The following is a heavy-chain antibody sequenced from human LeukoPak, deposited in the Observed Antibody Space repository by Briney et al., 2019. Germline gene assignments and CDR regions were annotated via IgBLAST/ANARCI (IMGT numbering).Heavy chain of an antibody. CDR1: GDSVSNNSAA. CDR3: TRGFYDMDV. J-gene: IGHJ6*02. Sequence: SQTLSLTCAISGDSVSNNSAAWNWIRQSPSRGLEWLGRTFYMSKWYIDYALSVKSRITINADTSKNQFSLQLRSATPDDTAVYYCTRGFYDMDVWGQGTTVTVSS. V-gene: IGHV6-1*01. CDR2: TFYMSKWYI.